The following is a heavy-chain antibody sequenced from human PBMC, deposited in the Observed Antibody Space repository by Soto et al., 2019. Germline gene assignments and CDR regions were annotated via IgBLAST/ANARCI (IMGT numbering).Heavy chain of an antibody. D-gene: IGHD2-2*01. CDR2: IYYSGST. CDR3: ARHSTYCSSTSCYGHFDY. Sequence: SETLSLTCTVSGGSISSSSYYWGWIRQPPGKGLEWIGSIYYSGSTYYNPSLKSRVTISVDTSKNQFSLKLSSVTAADTAVYYCARHSTYCSSTSCYGHFDYWGQGTLVTVSS. CDR1: GGSISSSSYY. V-gene: IGHV4-39*01. J-gene: IGHJ4*02.